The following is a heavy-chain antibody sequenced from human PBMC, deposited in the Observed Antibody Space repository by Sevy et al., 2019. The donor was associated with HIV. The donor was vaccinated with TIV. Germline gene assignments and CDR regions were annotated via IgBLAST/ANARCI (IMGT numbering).Heavy chain of an antibody. CDR3: ARAGPTIVVVINFDY. CDR2: ISAYNGNT. D-gene: IGHD3-22*01. J-gene: IGHJ4*02. Sequence: ASVKVSCKASGYTFTSYGISWVRQAPGQGLEWMGWISAYNGNTNYAQKLQGRVTMTTDTSTSTAYMELRSLRSDDTAVHYCARAGPTIVVVINFDYWGQGTLVTVSS. V-gene: IGHV1-18*01. CDR1: GYTFTSYG.